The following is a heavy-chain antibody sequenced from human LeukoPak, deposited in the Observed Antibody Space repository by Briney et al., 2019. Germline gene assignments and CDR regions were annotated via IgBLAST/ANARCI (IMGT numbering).Heavy chain of an antibody. CDR2: IWYNGSHK. Sequence: GRSLRLSCAACGFTFSRYGMHWVRQAPGKGLEGVAVIWYNGSHKLYGASVKGRFTISRDNSKNTVYLQMNSLGAEDTAVYYCARSHYYDSSGYSPQDIWGQGTMVTVSS. V-gene: IGHV3-33*03. J-gene: IGHJ3*02. CDR1: GFTFSRYG. D-gene: IGHD3-22*01. CDR3: ARSHYYDSSGYSPQDI.